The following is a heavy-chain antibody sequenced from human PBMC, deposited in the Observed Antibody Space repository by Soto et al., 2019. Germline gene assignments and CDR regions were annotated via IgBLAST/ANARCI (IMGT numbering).Heavy chain of an antibody. J-gene: IGHJ6*02. V-gene: IGHV3-7*01. Sequence: PVGSLRLSCASSVFTFSIYWMSCVRHSPGKWLDWVANIKQDGSEKYYVDSVKGRFTISRDNAKNSLYLQMNSLRAEDRAVYYCARGRLDYGDYPVDGMDVWGQGTTVTVSS. CDR2: IKQDGSEK. D-gene: IGHD4-17*01. CDR3: ARGRLDYGDYPVDGMDV. CDR1: VFTFSIYW.